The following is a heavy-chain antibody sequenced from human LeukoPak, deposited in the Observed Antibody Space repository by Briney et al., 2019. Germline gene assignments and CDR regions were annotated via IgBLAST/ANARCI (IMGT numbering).Heavy chain of an antibody. J-gene: IGHJ4*02. CDR2: IYYSGST. Sequence: SETLSLTCTVSGGSISSYYWSWIRQPPGKGLEWIGYIYYSGSTNYNSSLKSRVTISVDTSKNQFSLKLSSVTAADTAVYYCARHDSLSYYGSGSPPDYWGQGTLVTVSS. V-gene: IGHV4-59*08. CDR3: ARHDSLSYYGSGSPPDY. CDR1: GGSISSYY. D-gene: IGHD3-10*01.